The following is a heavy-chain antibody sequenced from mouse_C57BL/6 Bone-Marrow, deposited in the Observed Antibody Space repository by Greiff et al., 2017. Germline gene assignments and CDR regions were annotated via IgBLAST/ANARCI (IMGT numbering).Heavy chain of an antibody. CDR3: AREGNLYYGNYEAMDY. CDR2: ISDGGSYT. V-gene: IGHV5-4*01. Sequence: EVQLQESGGGLVKPGGSLKLSCAASGFTFSSYAMSWVRQTPEKRLEWVATISDGGSYTYYPDNVKGRFTISRDNAKNNLYLQMSHLKSEDTAMYYCAREGNLYYGNYEAMDYWGQGTSVTVSS. CDR1: GFTFSSYA. D-gene: IGHD2-1*01. J-gene: IGHJ4*01.